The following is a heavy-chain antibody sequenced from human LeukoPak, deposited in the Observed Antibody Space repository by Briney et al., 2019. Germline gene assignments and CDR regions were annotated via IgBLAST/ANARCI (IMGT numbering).Heavy chain of an antibody. Sequence: PSETLSLTCTVSGGSISSYYWSWIRQPAGKGLEWIGRIYSGGSTNYNPSLKSRVTMSIDTPKNQFSLKLSSVTAADTAVYYCARAGHYDILTGYAFDIWGRGTMVTVSS. J-gene: IGHJ3*02. CDR3: ARAGHYDILTGYAFDI. V-gene: IGHV4-4*07. CDR2: IYSGGST. D-gene: IGHD3-9*01. CDR1: GGSISSYY.